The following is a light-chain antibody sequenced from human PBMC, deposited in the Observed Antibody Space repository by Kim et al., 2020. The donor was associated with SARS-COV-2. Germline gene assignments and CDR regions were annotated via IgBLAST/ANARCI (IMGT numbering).Light chain of an antibody. Sequence: NFMLTQPHSVSESPGKTVTISCTRTGGSITSNYVQWYQQRPGSAPTTVIYEDNQRPSGVPDRFSGSIDRASNSVSLTISGLKTEDEADYYCQSYDSGVWVFGGGTQLTVL. V-gene: IGLV6-57*03. CDR2: EDN. CDR1: GGSITSNY. J-gene: IGLJ3*02. CDR3: QSYDSGVWV.